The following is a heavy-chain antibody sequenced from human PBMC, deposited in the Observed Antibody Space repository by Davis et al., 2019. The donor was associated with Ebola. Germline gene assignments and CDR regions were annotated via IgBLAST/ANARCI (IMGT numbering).Heavy chain of an antibody. CDR1: YGSFSGYY. J-gene: IGHJ3*02. CDR2: INHSGST. Sequence: PSETLSLTCAVYYGSFSGYYWSWIRQPPGRGLEWIGEINHSGSTNHNPSLKSRVSISVDTSKNQFSLKLNSVTAADTAVFYCARRAYWDGYAAFDIWAQGTMVTVSS. D-gene: IGHD5-18*01. V-gene: IGHV4-34*01. CDR3: ARRAYWDGYAAFDI.